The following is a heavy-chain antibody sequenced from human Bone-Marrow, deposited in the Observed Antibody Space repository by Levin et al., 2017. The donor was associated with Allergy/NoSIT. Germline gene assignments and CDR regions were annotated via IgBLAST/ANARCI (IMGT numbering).Heavy chain of an antibody. CDR3: ARDLGDGYNAWGAFDV. Sequence: GGSLRLSCAASRFTFSSYALHWVRQAPGKGLEWVALISYDGSTKYYADSVQGRFIISRDNSQKTLYLQLSSLRVEDTAVYFCARDLGDGYNAWGAFDVWVQGTVVTVSS. V-gene: IGHV3-30*04. CDR1: RFTFSSYA. J-gene: IGHJ3*01. CDR2: ISYDGSTK. D-gene: IGHD5-24*01.